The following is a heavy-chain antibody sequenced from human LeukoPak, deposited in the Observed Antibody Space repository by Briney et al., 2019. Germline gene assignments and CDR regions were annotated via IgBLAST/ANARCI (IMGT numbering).Heavy chain of an antibody. CDR1: GGSISRSTDY. CDR2: MSYSGGS. V-gene: IGHV4-39*07. CDR3: GRNGGNGWTFDY. D-gene: IGHD6-19*01. Sequence: SETLSLTCTVSGGSISRSTDYWGWIRQPPGKGLEWIGSMSYSGGSYYNPSLKSRATISVDTSKNQFSLKLTSVTAADTAVYYCGRNGGNGWTFDYWGQGTLVTVSS. J-gene: IGHJ4*02.